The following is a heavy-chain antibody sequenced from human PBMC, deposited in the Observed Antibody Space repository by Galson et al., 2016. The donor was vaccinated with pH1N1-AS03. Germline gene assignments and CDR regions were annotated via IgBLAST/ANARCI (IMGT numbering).Heavy chain of an antibody. J-gene: IGHJ6*02. CDR2: ISYGGNND. CDR3: ARGEYSDYDTYYYGMDV. V-gene: IGHV3-33*01. Sequence: SLRLSCAASGFAFSHYGMHWVRQAPGKGLEWVAVISYGGNNDYYGDSLKGRFTISRDNSRNTLYLQMNNLRAEDTAVYYCARGEYSDYDTYYYGMDVWGQGTTVTVSS. D-gene: IGHD5-12*01. CDR1: GFAFSHYG.